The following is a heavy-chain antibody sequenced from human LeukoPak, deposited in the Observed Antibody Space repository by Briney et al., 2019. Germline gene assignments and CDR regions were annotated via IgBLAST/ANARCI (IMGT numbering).Heavy chain of an antibody. J-gene: IGHJ4*02. CDR3: ARDRNYYDSSGYYSLVDY. CDR1: GFTFSTYN. V-gene: IGHV3-21*01. CDR2: ISINSGYI. D-gene: IGHD3-22*01. Sequence: PGGSLRLSXAASGFTFSTYNMNWVRQAPGKGLEWVSSISINSGYIYYANSVKGRFTISRDNAKNSLYLQMNSLRAEDTAVYYCARDRNYYDSSGYYSLVDYWGQGNLVTVSS.